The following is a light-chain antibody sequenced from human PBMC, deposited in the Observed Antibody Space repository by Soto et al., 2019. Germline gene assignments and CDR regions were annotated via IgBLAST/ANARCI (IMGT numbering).Light chain of an antibody. V-gene: IGKV1-5*01. J-gene: IGKJ1*01. CDR2: DAS. CDR1: QSSSSW. CDR3: QQYNSYWT. Sequence: DIQMTQSPSTLSASVGDRVTITCRASQSSSSWLAWYQQKPGKAHKLLIYDASRLESGVPSRFSGSASGTEFPLTTSSLQPDDVGTYYCQQYNSYWTFGQGTKVEIK.